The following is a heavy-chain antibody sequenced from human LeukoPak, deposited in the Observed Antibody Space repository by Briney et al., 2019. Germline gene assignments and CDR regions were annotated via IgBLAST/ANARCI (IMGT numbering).Heavy chain of an antibody. J-gene: IGHJ6*02. D-gene: IGHD4-17*01. Sequence: SETLSLTCTVYDGSFSGYYWGWIRQPPGKGLEWIGEINHSGSTNYNPSLKSRVTISVDTSKNQFSLKLSSVTAADTAVYYCARDLERFGVLRGRNGMDVWGQGTTVTVSS. CDR2: INHSGST. V-gene: IGHV4-34*01. CDR1: DGSFSGYY. CDR3: ARDLERFGVLRGRNGMDV.